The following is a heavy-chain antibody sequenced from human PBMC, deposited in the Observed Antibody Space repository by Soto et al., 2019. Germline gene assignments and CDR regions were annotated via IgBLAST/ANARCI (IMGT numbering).Heavy chain of an antibody. CDR3: ARGIIGDPPAFDS. J-gene: IGHJ4*02. V-gene: IGHV3-74*01. D-gene: IGHD3-3*01. CDR2: INSEEITT. Sequence: EVQLVESGGGLVQPGGSLRLSCAASGFTFSIHWMHWVRQAPGKGLVWVSRINSEEITTNYADSVKGRFTISRDNAKNTLYLQMNSLSAEDSAVYYCARGIIGDPPAFDSWGQGTLVAVSS. CDR1: GFTFSIHW.